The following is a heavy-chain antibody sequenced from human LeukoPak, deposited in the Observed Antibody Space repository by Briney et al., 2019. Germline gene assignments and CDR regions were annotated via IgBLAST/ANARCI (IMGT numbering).Heavy chain of an antibody. V-gene: IGHV3-48*02. CDR1: GFTVSSYS. J-gene: IGHJ3*01. CDR2: ISTLSGTI. Sequence: GGSLRLSCAASGFTVSSYSMHWVRQGPAKGLEWVAYISTLSGTIFYADSVKGRFTISRDNAKNSLYLQMDSLRDEDTAVYYCARALYNWNDPLWGQGTMATVSS. CDR3: ARALYNWNDPL. D-gene: IGHD1-1*01.